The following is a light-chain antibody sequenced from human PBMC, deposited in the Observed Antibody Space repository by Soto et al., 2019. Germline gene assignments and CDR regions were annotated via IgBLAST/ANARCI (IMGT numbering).Light chain of an antibody. CDR2: DAW. V-gene: IGKV1-39*01. CDR1: ERISTY. Sequence: DIQMTQSPSSMSASVGGGGTMTCWASERISTYLNWYQQKPGKARKFLIYDAWNLQSGVQSRFSGGGSRTESTLTSSSLQPEDFATYCCQQANSFPITFGRGTRLEIK. CDR3: QQANSFPIT. J-gene: IGKJ5*01.